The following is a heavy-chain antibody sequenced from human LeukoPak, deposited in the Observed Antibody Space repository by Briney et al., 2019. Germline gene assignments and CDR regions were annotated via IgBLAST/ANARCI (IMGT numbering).Heavy chain of an antibody. CDR1: GFTFSGYW. CDR3: AELGITMIGGV. J-gene: IGHJ6*04. Sequence: GGSLRLSCAASGFTFSGYWMSWVRQAPGKGLEWVANIKQDGSEKYYVDSVKGRFTISRDNAKNSLYPQMNSLRAEDTAVYYCAELGITMIGGVWGKGTTVTISS. V-gene: IGHV3-7*01. D-gene: IGHD3-10*02. CDR2: IKQDGSEK.